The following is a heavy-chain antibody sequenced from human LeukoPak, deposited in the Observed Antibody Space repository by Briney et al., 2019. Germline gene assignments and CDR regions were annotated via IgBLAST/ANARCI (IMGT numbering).Heavy chain of an antibody. CDR1: GYTFTSYY. Sequence: GASVKVSCKASGYTFTSYYMHWVRQAPGQGLEWMGIINPSGGSTSYAQKFQGRVTMTRDTSTSTVYMELSSLRSEDTAVYYCTLYSSSSRSPSWGQGTLVTVSS. D-gene: IGHD6-6*01. V-gene: IGHV1-46*01. CDR2: INPSGGST. CDR3: TLYSSSSRSPS. J-gene: IGHJ4*02.